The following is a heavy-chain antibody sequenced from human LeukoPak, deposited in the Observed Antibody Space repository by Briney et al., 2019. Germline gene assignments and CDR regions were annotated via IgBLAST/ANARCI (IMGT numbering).Heavy chain of an antibody. V-gene: IGHV1-8*01. CDR2: MNPNSGNT. CDR3: ARDKLAHFDY. J-gene: IGHJ4*02. D-gene: IGHD6-6*01. Sequence: ASVKVSCKASGYTFTSHDTNWVRQATGQGLEWMGWMNPNSGNTGYAQKFQGRVIMTRNTSISTAYMELSSLRSEDTAVYYCARDKLAHFDYWGQGTLVTVSS. CDR1: GYTFTSHD.